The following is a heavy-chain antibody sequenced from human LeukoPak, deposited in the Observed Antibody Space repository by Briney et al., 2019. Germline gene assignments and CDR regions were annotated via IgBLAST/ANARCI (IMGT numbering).Heavy chain of an antibody. CDR2: INHSGST. CDR3: ARGRRAAAVYNWFDP. D-gene: IGHD6-13*01. V-gene: IGHV4-34*01. CDR1: GGSFSGYY. Sequence: SETLSLTCAVYGGSFSGYYWSWIRQPPGKGLEWIGEINHSGSTNYNPSLKSRVTISVDTSKNQFSLKLSSVTAADTAVYYCARGRRAAAVYNWFDPWGQGTLVTVSS. J-gene: IGHJ5*02.